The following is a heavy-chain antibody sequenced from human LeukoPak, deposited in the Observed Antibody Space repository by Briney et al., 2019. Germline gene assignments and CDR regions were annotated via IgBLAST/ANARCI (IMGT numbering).Heavy chain of an antibody. CDR3: AKRRYYDFWSGYPDFDY. CDR1: GFTFSNYA. V-gene: IGHV3-23*01. J-gene: IGHJ4*02. Sequence: GGSLRLSCAGSGFTFSNYAMTWVRQAPGKGLEWVSGISSSGGTTYYADSVKGRFTISRDNSKNTLYLQMNSLRAEDTAVYYCAKRRYYDFWSGYPDFDYWGQGTLVTVSS. CDR2: ISSSGGTT. D-gene: IGHD3-3*01.